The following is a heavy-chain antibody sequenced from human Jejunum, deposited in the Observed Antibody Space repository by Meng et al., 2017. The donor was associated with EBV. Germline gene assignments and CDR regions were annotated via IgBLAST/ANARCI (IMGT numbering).Heavy chain of an antibody. Sequence: QFPLKESGPTLVKPTQTLTLTCTFSGFSLTASGVGVGWIRQPPGKAPEWLALIYWDDDKRYSPSLKSRLTITKDTSKNQVVLTMTNMDPVDTGTYFCAHSPMRTSSSGYPRGFDYWGQGTLVTVSS. CDR2: IYWDDDK. CDR1: GFSLTASGVG. D-gene: IGHD5-12*01. CDR3: AHSPMRTSSSGYPRGFDY. J-gene: IGHJ4*02. V-gene: IGHV2-5*02.